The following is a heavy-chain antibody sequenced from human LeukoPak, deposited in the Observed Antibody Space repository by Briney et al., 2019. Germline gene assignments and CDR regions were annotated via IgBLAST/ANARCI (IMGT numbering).Heavy chain of an antibody. J-gene: IGHJ4*02. CDR1: GGSISSYY. D-gene: IGHD3-9*01. V-gene: IGHV4-59*01. CDR2: IYYAGST. CDR3: ARGDILTGYSY. Sequence: SETLSLTCTVSGGSISSYYWSWIRQPPGKGLEWFGYIYYAGSTNYNPSLKSRVTISVDTSKNQFSLKLSSVTAADTAVYYCARGDILTGYSYWGQGTLVTVSS.